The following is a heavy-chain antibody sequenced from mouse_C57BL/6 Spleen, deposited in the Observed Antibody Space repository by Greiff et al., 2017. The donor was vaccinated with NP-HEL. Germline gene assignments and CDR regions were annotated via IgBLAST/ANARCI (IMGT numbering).Heavy chain of an antibody. CDR2: IDPSDSYT. CDR3: AGGYYGSSSY. CDR1: GYTFTSYW. D-gene: IGHD1-1*01. Sequence: QVQLQQPGAELVKPGASVKLSSKASGYTFTSYWMQWVKQRPGQGLEWISEIDPSDSYTNYNQKFKGKDTLTVDTSPSTDYMQLSGLTSEDSAVYYSAGGYYGSSSYWGQGTTLTVSS. V-gene: IGHV1-50*01. J-gene: IGHJ2*01.